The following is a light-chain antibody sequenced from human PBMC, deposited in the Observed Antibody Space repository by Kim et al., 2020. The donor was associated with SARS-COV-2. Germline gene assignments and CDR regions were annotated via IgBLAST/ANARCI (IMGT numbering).Light chain of an antibody. V-gene: IGKV3-15*01. J-gene: IGKJ3*01. Sequence: PGERATLSCRASQSVSSNLAWYQQKPGQAPRLLIYGASTRATGIPARFSGSGSGTEFTLTISSLQSEDFAVYYCQQYNNWPPLTFGPGTKVDIK. CDR1: QSVSSN. CDR2: GAS. CDR3: QQYNNWPPLT.